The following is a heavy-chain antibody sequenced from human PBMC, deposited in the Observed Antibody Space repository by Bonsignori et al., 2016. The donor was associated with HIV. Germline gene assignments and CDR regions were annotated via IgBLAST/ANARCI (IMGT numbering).Heavy chain of an antibody. Sequence: RQAPGKGLEWIGYIYHSGSTYYNPSLKSRVTISVDRSKNQFSLKLSSVTAADTAVYYCARAVEMATTYYYYYYMDVWGKGTTVTVSS. V-gene: IGHV4-30-2*01. CDR3: ARAVEMATTYYYYYYMDV. J-gene: IGHJ6*03. CDR2: IYHSGST. D-gene: IGHD5-24*01.